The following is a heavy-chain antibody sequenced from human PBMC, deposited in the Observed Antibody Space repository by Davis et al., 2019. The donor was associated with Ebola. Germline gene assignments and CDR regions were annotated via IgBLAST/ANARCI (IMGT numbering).Heavy chain of an antibody. V-gene: IGHV5-51*01. J-gene: IGHJ4*02. CDR1: GYTFTTYW. CDR2: IYPCDSDT. Sequence: GESLKISCKGSGYTFTTYWIGWVRQMPGKGLEWMGIIYPCDSDTRYSPSFQGQVTISADKSISTAYLQWSSLKASDTAMYYCARRGGWSGAFLDYWGQGTLVTVSS. CDR3: ARRGGWSGAFLDY. D-gene: IGHD3-3*02.